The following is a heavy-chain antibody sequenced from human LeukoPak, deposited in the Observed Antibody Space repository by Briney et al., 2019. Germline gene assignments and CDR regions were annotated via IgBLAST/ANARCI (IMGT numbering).Heavy chain of an antibody. Sequence: ASVKVSCKASGYTFTSYDINWVRRATGQRLEWMGWINAGDGNTKYSQKFQGRVTITRDTSASTAYMELSSLRSEDTAVYYCARDQSYYDSSGLDAFDIWGQGTMVTVSS. J-gene: IGHJ3*02. D-gene: IGHD3-22*01. CDR2: INAGDGNT. CDR3: ARDQSYYDSSGLDAFDI. V-gene: IGHV1-3*01. CDR1: GYTFTSYD.